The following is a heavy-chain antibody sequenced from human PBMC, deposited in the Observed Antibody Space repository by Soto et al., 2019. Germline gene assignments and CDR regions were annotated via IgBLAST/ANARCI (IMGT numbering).Heavy chain of an antibody. CDR3: ARDCSSTSLDY. D-gene: IGHD2-2*01. CDR1: GGSFSGYY. CDR2: INHSGST. V-gene: IGHV4-34*01. J-gene: IGHJ4*02. Sequence: QVQLQQWGAGLLKPSETLSLTCAVYGGSFSGYYWSWIRQPPGKGLEWIGEINHSGSTNYNPSLKGRVTISADTSKNQFSLKLSSVTAADTAVYYCARDCSSTSLDYWGQGTLVTVSS.